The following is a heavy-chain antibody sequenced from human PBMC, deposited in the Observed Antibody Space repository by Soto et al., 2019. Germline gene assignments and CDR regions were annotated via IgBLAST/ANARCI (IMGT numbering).Heavy chain of an antibody. J-gene: IGHJ5*02. CDR1: GFTFSSYG. CDR3: AKGGAQLLHYNWFDP. V-gene: IGHV3-23*01. CDR2: ISNSGGGT. Sequence: GGSLRLSCVGSGFTFSSYGMAWVRQAPGKGLEWVSSISNSGGGTNYADSVKGRFTISRDNSKNTLSLQMNSLRAEDTAVYYCAKGGAQLLHYNWFDPWGQGTLVTVSS. D-gene: IGHD2-2*01.